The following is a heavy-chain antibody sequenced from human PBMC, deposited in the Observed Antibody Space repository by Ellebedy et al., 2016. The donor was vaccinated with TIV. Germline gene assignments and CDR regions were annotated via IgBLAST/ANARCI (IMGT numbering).Heavy chain of an antibody. CDR2: MNPHGNT. CDR3: ARYISGSGFHH. V-gene: IGHV1-8*02. J-gene: IGHJ4*02. CDR1: GDTFTNFD. D-gene: IGHD5-18*01. Sequence: ASVKVSXKASGDTFTNFDINWVRQAAGQGLEWMGWMNPHGNTGYAQKFLGRVTLSRDTSISTAYMELSSLRPEDTAVYYCARYISGSGFHHWGQGTLVTVSS.